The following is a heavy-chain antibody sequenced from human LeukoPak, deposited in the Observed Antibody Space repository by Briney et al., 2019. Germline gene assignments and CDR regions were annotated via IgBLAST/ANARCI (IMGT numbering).Heavy chain of an antibody. D-gene: IGHD3-9*01. CDR2: IYYSGST. V-gene: IGHV4-30-4*08. J-gene: IGHJ4*02. Sequence: SETLSLTCAVYGGSFSGYYWSWIRQPPGKGLEWIGYIYYSGSTYYNPSLKSRVTRSVDTSKNQFYLELSCVTDAHTAVYYCARGEGYDILTDYWGQGTLVTVSS. CDR3: ARGEGYDILTDY. CDR1: GGSFSGYY.